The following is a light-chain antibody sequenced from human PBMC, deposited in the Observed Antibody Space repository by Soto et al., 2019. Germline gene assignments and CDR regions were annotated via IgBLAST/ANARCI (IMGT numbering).Light chain of an antibody. CDR1: SSDIGAYNY. Sequence: QSALTQPASVSGSPGQSITISCTGSSSDIGAYNYVSWYQQQPGKAPKLMIYEVTYRPSGVSDRFSGSKYVNTAYLTISGLQAEDEADYYCSSYAGSNNFVFGTGTKLTVL. V-gene: IGLV2-14*01. J-gene: IGLJ1*01. CDR3: SSYAGSNNFV. CDR2: EVT.